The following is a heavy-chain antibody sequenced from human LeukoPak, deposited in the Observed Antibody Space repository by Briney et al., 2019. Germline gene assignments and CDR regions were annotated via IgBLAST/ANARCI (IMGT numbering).Heavy chain of an antibody. J-gene: IGHJ3*02. CDR1: GGSISSGDYY. D-gene: IGHD3-3*01. CDR2: IYNSGST. V-gene: IGHV4-30-4*01. Sequence: SQTLSLTCTVSGGSISSGDYYWSWIRQPPGKGLEWIGSIYNSGSTYYKPSLKSRVTISVDTSKNQFSLKLSSVTAADTAVYYCARDYFWSGYGAFDIWGQGTMVTVSS. CDR3: ARDYFWSGYGAFDI.